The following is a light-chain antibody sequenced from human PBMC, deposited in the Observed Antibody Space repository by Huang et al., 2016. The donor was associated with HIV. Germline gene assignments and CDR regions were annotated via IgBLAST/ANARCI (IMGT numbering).Light chain of an antibody. CDR3: QQYKSYYT. CDR1: QSISHW. CDR2: EAF. V-gene: IGKV1-5*03. J-gene: IGKJ2*01. Sequence: DIQLTQSPSTLSASVGDRITITCRASQSISHWLAWYQQKPGKAPKLLIYEAFTLESGVPSRCSGSGSGTEFTLTISSLQPDDFATYYCQQYKSYYTFGQGTKLEIK.